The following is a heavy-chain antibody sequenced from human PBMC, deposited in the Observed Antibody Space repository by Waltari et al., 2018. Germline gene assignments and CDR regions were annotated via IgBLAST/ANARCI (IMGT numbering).Heavy chain of an antibody. D-gene: IGHD2-2*01. J-gene: IGHJ4*02. CDR1: GFPFGDSA. CDR3: TRDRWYSSTWYFDY. Sequence: EVQLVASGGDLVQPGRSLRLSCTANGFPFGDSALRWFRQAPGKGLEWVGFIRSKTYGGTAQYAASVKGRFTISRDDSKSIAYLQMNSLKTEDTAVYYCTRDRWYSSTWYFDYWGQGTLVTVSS. V-gene: IGHV3-49*03. CDR2: IRSKTYGGTA.